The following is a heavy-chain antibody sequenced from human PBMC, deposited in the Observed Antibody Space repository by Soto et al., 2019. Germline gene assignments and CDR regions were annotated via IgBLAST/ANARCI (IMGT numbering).Heavy chain of an antibody. CDR2: ISYDGSNK. V-gene: IGHV3-30-3*01. CDR3: ARDHTVTPPGFDYYYYYGMDV. D-gene: IGHD4-17*01. J-gene: IGHJ6*02. CDR1: GFTFSSYA. Sequence: GGSLRLSCAASGFTFSSYAMHWVRQAPGKGLEWVAVISYDGSNKYYADSVKGRFTISRDNSKNTLYLQMNSLRAEDTAVYYCARDHTVTPPGFDYYYYYGMDVWGQGTTVTVS.